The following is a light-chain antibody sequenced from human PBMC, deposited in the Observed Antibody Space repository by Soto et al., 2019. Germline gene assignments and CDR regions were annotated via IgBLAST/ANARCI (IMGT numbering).Light chain of an antibody. Sequence: PGARATLSCRASQSVSSSYLAWYQQKPGQAPRLLIYGASSRATGIPDRFSGSGSETDFTLTISRLEPEDFAVYYCQQYGSSSWTFGQGTKVEIK. V-gene: IGKV3-20*01. CDR3: QQYGSSSWT. CDR2: GAS. CDR1: QSVSSSY. J-gene: IGKJ1*01.